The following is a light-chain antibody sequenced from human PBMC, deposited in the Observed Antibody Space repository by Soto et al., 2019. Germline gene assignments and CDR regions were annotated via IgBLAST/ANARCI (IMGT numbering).Light chain of an antibody. Sequence: QSVLTQPASVSGSPGQSITISCTGSSSDVGGYHYVSWYQQYPGEAPKLVFSEVSNRPSGVSNRFSGSKSGNTASLTISGLQAEDEADYYCCSYTSSTTPLFGGGTKVTVL. V-gene: IGLV2-14*01. CDR1: SSDVGGYHY. CDR3: CSYTSSTTPL. J-gene: IGLJ2*01. CDR2: EVS.